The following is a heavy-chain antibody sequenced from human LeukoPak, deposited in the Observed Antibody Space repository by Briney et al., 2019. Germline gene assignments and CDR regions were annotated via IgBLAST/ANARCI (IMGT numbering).Heavy chain of an antibody. CDR2: IGSDGSST. V-gene: IGHV3-74*01. D-gene: IGHD1-26*01. CDR3: ARGPIVGATTWFDP. Sequence: GGSLRLSCAASGFTFSNYWMHWVRQAPGKGLVWVSRIGSDGSSTNYADSVKGRFTISRDNAKNMLYLQMNSLRVEDTAVYYCARGPIVGATTWFDPWGQGTLVAVSS. CDR1: GFTFSNYW. J-gene: IGHJ5*02.